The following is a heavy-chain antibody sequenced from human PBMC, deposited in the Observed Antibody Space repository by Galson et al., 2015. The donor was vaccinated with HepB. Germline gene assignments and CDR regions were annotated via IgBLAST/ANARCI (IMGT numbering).Heavy chain of an antibody. J-gene: IGHJ3*02. Sequence: SLRLSCAASGFTFSSYWMSWVRQAPGKGLEWVANIKQDGSEKYYVDSVKGRFTISRDNAKNSLYLQMNSLRAEDTAVYYCARDNYYDSSGYLLGAFDIWGQGTMVTVSS. CDR3: ARDNYYDSSGYLLGAFDI. CDR2: IKQDGSEK. V-gene: IGHV3-7*05. CDR1: GFTFSSYW. D-gene: IGHD3-22*01.